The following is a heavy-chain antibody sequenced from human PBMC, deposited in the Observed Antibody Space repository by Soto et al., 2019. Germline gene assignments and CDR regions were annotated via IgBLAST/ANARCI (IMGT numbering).Heavy chain of an antibody. D-gene: IGHD2-15*01. J-gene: IGHJ6*03. CDR1: GFTFSSYT. CDR2: ISNSGSTI. V-gene: IGHV3-48*02. CDR3: ARSRDPGCSGGSCYSSYYYYYMDV. Sequence: PGGSLRLSCAASGFTFSSYTMNWVRQAPGKGLEWVSYISNSGSTIYYADSVKGRFTISRDNAKNSLYLQMNSLRDEDTAVYYCARSRDPGCSGGSCYSSYYYYYMDVWGKGTTVTVSS.